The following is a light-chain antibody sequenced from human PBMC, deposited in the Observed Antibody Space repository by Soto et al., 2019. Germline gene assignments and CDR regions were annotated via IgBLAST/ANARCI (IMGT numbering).Light chain of an antibody. CDR1: SSDIGGYNY. CDR2: DVR. Sequence: QSALTQPASVSGSPGQSITISCTGTSSDIGGYNYISWYQQLPGKAPKFIIYDVRNRPSGVSNRFSGSRSGNTASLTISGLQAEDEADYYCSSYTSSSTVIFGGGIKLTVL. V-gene: IGLV2-14*01. CDR3: SSYTSSSTVI. J-gene: IGLJ2*01.